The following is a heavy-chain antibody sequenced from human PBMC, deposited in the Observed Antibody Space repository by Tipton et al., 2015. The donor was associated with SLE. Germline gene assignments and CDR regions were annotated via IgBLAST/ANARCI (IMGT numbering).Heavy chain of an antibody. J-gene: IGHJ2*01. V-gene: IGHV3-23*01. D-gene: IGHD4-17*01. CDR2: ISGSGGST. CDR3: AKVKYGDYAWYFDL. CDR1: GFTFSSYA. Sequence: SLRLSCAASGFTFSSYAMHWVRQAPGKGLEWVSAISGSGGSTYYADSVKGRFTISRDNSKNTLYLQMNSLRAEDTAVYYCAKVKYGDYAWYFDLWGRGTLVTVSS.